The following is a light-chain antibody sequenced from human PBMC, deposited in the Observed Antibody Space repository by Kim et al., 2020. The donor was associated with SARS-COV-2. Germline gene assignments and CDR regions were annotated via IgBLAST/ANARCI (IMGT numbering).Light chain of an antibody. CDR2: DDS. CDR3: QVWDSSSDHVV. Sequence: APGKTARITCGGNNIGSKSVHWYQQKPGQAPVLVVYDDSDRPSGIPERFSGSSSGNTATLTISRVEAVDEADYYCQVWDSSSDHVVFGGGTQLTVL. V-gene: IGLV3-21*03. J-gene: IGLJ2*01. CDR1: NIGSKS.